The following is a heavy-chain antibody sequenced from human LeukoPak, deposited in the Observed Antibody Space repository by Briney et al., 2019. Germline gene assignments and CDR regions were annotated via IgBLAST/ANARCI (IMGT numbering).Heavy chain of an antibody. CDR3: AVGGTTSKVRRVTNSGRGYYYYYMDV. J-gene: IGHJ6*03. V-gene: IGHV1-2*02. CDR1: GYTFTTYD. Sequence: GASVKVSCKASGYTFTTYDINWVRQAPGQGLEWMGWINPNSGGTNYAQKFQGRVTMTRDTSISTAYMELSRLRSDDTAVYYCAVGGTTSKVRRVTNSGRGYYYYYMDVWGKGTTVTVSS. CDR2: INPNSGGT. D-gene: IGHD1-7*01.